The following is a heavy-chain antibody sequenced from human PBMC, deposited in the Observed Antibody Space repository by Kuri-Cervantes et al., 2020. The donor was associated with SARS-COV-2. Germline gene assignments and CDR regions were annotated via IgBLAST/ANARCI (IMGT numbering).Heavy chain of an antibody. J-gene: IGHJ5*02. CDR2: INYSGST. D-gene: IGHD6-6*01. V-gene: IGHV4-34*01. Sequence: SQTLSLTCAVYGGSFSGYYWSWIRQPPGKGLEWIGEINYSGSTNYTPSLKSRVTISVDTSKNLFSLKLSSVTAADTAVYYCARGSGIAARPSTYNWFDPWGQGTLVTVSS. CDR3: ARGSGIAARPSTYNWFDP. CDR1: GGSFSGYY.